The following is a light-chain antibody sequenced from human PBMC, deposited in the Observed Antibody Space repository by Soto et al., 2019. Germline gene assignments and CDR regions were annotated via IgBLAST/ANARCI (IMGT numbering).Light chain of an antibody. CDR2: DVS. CDR3: SSYTSSSTFYV. CDR1: ISDVCDYNY. V-gene: IGLV2-14*01. J-gene: IGLJ1*01. Sequence: HSALTQPASVSGSPGQSITLSCTRTISDVCDYNYVSWYQQHPGKAPKLMIYDVSNRPSGVSNRFSGSKSGNTASLTISGLQAEDEADYYCSSYTSSSTFYVFGTGTKVTVL.